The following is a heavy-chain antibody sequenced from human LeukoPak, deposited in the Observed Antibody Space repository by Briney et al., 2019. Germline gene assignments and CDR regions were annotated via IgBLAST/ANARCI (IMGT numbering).Heavy chain of an antibody. J-gene: IGHJ4*02. CDR1: GGSFSGYY. CDR3: ARVVITFYYFGY. D-gene: IGHD3-22*01. Sequence: SETLSLTCAVYGGSFSGYYWSWIRQPPGKGLEWIGEINHSGSTNYNPSLKSRVTISVDTSKNQFSLKLSSVTAADTAVYYCARVVITFYYFGYWGQGTLVTVSS. V-gene: IGHV4-34*01. CDR2: INHSGST.